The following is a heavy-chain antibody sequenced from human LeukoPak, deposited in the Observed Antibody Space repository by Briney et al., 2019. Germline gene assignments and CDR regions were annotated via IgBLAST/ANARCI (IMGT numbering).Heavy chain of an antibody. CDR3: ASFGLGAAPYGMDV. J-gene: IGHJ6*02. D-gene: IGHD2-15*01. Sequence: GASVTVSCKASGYTFTGYYMHWVRQAPGQGLEWMGWINPNSGGTNYGQKFQGRVTMTRDTSISTAYMELSRLRSDDTAVYYCASFGLGAAPYGMDVWGQGTTVTVSS. V-gene: IGHV1-2*02. CDR1: GYTFTGYY. CDR2: INPNSGGT.